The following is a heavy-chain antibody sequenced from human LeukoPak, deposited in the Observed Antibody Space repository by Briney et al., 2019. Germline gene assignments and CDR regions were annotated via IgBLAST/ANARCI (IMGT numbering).Heavy chain of an antibody. Sequence: VASVKVSCKASGYTFTSYAMHWVRQAPGQRLEWMGWINAGNGNTKYSHHFQGRVTITRGTSASTAYMEMSSLTSEDTALYYCARDDCGDTCYPGGYWGQGTLVTVSS. CDR1: GYTFTSYA. CDR3: ARDDCGDTCYPGGY. CDR2: INAGNGNT. V-gene: IGHV1-3*01. D-gene: IGHD2-21*01. J-gene: IGHJ4*02.